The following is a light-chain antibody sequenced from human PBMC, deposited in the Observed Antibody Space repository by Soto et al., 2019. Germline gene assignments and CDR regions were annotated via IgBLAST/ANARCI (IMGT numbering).Light chain of an antibody. J-gene: IGLJ1*01. CDR2: EAT. CDR1: SSDVGDCNY. V-gene: IGLV2-14*01. Sequence: QSVLTQPASVSGSPGQSITISCTGTSSDVGDCNYVSWYQEHPGNAPKLMIYEATNRPPGLSFRFCGSKSGNTASLIISGLQAGDETDYYCCSYAGSSTYVFGTGTKVTVL. CDR3: CSYAGSSTYV.